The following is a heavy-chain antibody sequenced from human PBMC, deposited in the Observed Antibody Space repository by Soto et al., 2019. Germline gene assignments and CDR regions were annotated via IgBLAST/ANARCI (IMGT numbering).Heavy chain of an antibody. D-gene: IGHD2-21*01. CDR3: AKDAVYKDGLWLMDS. V-gene: IGHV3-23*01. CDR2: VTGSGGQI. CDR1: GFTISTYA. J-gene: IGHJ5*02. Sequence: PGGSLRLSCAASGFTISTYAMTWVRQAPGKGLECVSGVTGSGGQIHYADSVKGRFTISKDNSKNTLYLQMSSLREEDTALYYCAKDAVYKDGLWLMDSWGQGTLVTVYS.